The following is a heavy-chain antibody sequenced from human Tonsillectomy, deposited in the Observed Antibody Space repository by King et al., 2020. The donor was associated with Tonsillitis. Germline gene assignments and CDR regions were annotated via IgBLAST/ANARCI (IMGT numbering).Heavy chain of an antibody. CDR3: VRSGLGMGGLIDY. CDR1: GFTFSDYY. Sequence: VQLVESGGGLVKPGGSRRLSCVASGFTFSDYYMSWIRQVPGKGLEWISHIASGASLISYADSVKVRFTISRDNAKNALYLQMSSLRAADTAVYYCVRSGLGMGGLIDYWGQGTLVSVSS. V-gene: IGHV3-11*01. D-gene: IGHD5-24*01. CDR2: IASGASLI. J-gene: IGHJ4*02.